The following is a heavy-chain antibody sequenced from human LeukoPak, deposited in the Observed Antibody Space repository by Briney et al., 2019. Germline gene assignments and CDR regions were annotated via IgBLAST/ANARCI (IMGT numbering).Heavy chain of an antibody. J-gene: IGHJ6*03. CDR3: AREGMVLRFLGWSPEAYYYYMDV. V-gene: IGHV1-69*13. CDR1: GGTFSSYA. D-gene: IGHD3-3*01. CDR2: IIPIFGTA. Sequence: SVKVSCKASGGTFSSYAISWVRQAPGQGLEWMGGIIPIFGTANYAQKFQGRVTITADESTSTAYMELSSLRSEDTAVYYCAREGMVLRFLGWSPEAYYYYMDVWGKGTTVTVSS.